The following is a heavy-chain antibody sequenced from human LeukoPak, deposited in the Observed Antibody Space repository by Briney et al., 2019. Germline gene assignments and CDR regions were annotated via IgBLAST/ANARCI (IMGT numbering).Heavy chain of an antibody. CDR2: ISYDGSNN. Sequence: RPGGSLRLSCAASGFTFSSYAMHWVRQAPGEGLEWVAVISYDGSNNYYADSVKGRFTISRDNSKNTLYLQMNSLRAEDTAVYYCARDYYDSSGLFDYWGQGTLVTVSS. V-gene: IGHV3-30-3*01. J-gene: IGHJ4*02. CDR1: GFTFSSYA. D-gene: IGHD3-22*01. CDR3: ARDYYDSSGLFDY.